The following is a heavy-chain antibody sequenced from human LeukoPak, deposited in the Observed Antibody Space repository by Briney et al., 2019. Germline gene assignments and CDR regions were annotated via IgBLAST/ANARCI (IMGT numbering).Heavy chain of an antibody. CDR3: ARDGNLRYSSSSGYYYGMDV. J-gene: IGHJ6*02. CDR2: IYSGGST. V-gene: IGHV3-53*01. CDR1: GFTVSSNY. D-gene: IGHD6-13*01. Sequence: QPGGSLRLSCAASGFTVSSNYMSWVRQAPGKGLEWVSVIYSGGSTYYADSVKGRFTISRDNSKNTLYLQMNSLRAEDTAVYYCARDGNLRYSSSSGYYYGMDVWGQGTTVTVSS.